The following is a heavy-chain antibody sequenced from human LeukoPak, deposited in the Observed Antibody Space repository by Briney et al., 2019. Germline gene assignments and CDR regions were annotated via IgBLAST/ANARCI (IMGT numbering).Heavy chain of an antibody. CDR3: ARGLYYYDSSGYYYGY. CDR2: INPNSGGT. J-gene: IGHJ4*02. Sequence: EASVKVSCKASGYTFTGYYMHWVRQAPGQGLEWMGWINPNSGGTNYAQKFQGRVTMTRDTSISTAYMELSRLRSDDTAVYYCARGLYYYDSSGYYYGYWGQGTLVTVSS. D-gene: IGHD3-22*01. V-gene: IGHV1-2*02. CDR1: GYTFTGYY.